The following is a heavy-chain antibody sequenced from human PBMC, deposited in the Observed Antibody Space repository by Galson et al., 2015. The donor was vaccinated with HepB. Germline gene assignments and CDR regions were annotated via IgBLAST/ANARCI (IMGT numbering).Heavy chain of an antibody. D-gene: IGHD6-19*01. CDR2: TYYRSKWYN. Sequence: CAISGDSVSSNSAAWNWIRQSPSRGLEWLGRTYYRSKWYNDYAVSVKSRITINPDTSKNQFSLQLNSVTPEDTAVYYCASSSGWSSNFYYYYGMDVWGQGTTVTVSS. V-gene: IGHV6-1*01. CDR3: ASSSGWSSNFYYYYGMDV. CDR1: GDSVSSNSAA. J-gene: IGHJ6*02.